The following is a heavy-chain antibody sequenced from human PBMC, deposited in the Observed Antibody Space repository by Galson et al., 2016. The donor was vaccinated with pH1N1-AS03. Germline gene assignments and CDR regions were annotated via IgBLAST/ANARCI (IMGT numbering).Heavy chain of an antibody. CDR2: IKSRAAGGTT. D-gene: IGHD3-10*01. CDR1: GFTLSNAW. Sequence: SLRLSCAVSGFTLSNAWMTWVRQAPGKGLEYVGRIKSRAAGGTTDYAAPVKGRFSISRDDSKNTLYLQMNSLKTDDTAVYYCSVRDFDWGQGTLVTVSS. CDR3: SVRDFD. J-gene: IGHJ4*02. V-gene: IGHV3-15*01.